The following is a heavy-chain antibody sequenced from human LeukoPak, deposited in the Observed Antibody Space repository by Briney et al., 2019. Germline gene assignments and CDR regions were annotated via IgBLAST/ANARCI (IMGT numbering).Heavy chain of an antibody. V-gene: IGHV3-15*01. D-gene: IGHD3-22*01. CDR1: GFTFSNVW. J-gene: IGHJ4*02. Sequence: GGSLRLSCEASGFTFSNVWMSWVRQAPGKGLEWVGRIQSKTDTGTIEYAAPVEGRFTISRDDSKNTLYLQMNSLKTEDTAVYYCTTVSYYDSSGYGYWGQGTLVTVSS. CDR3: TTVSYYDSSGYGY. CDR2: IQSKTDTGTI.